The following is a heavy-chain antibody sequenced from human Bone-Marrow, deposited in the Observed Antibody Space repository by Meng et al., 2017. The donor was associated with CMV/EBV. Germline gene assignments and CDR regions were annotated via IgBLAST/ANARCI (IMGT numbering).Heavy chain of an antibody. CDR1: GGTFSSYA. Sequence: SGGTFSSYAISWVRQAQGPGLEWMGGIIPIYGTANYAQKLQGRVTITTDESTGKAYMELRSLRSEDTAVYYCAREDYYDSSGPVFDYWGQGTLVTVSS. V-gene: IGHV1-69*05. J-gene: IGHJ4*02. CDR3: AREDYYDSSGPVFDY. CDR2: IIPIYGTA. D-gene: IGHD3-22*01.